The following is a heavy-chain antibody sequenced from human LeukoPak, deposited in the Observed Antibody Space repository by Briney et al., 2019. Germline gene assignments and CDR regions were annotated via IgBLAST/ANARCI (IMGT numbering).Heavy chain of an antibody. CDR1: GGSFSGYY. V-gene: IGHV4-34*01. Sequence: SETLSLTCAVYGGSFSGYYWSWIRQPPGKGLEWIGEINHSGSTNYNPSLKSRVTISVDTSKNQFSLKLSSVTAADTAVYYCARGLPRIAARFWTDYWGQGTRVTVSS. J-gene: IGHJ4*02. CDR3: ARGLPRIAARFWTDY. CDR2: INHSGST. D-gene: IGHD6-6*01.